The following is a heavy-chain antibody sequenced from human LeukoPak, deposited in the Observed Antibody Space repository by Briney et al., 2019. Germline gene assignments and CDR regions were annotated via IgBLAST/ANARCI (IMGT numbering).Heavy chain of an antibody. CDR3: ARAKSYSDSSGLLDY. Sequence: SETLSLTCNVSGDSLMSSGYYWSWIRQQPGKGLEWLGYIHYSGRTYYSPSLKTRITISRDMSENQLSLKLTSVTAADTAVYYRARAKSYSDSSGLLDYWGQGTLVTVSS. D-gene: IGHD3-22*01. V-gene: IGHV4-31*02. CDR1: GDSLMSSGYY. CDR2: IHYSGRT. J-gene: IGHJ4*02.